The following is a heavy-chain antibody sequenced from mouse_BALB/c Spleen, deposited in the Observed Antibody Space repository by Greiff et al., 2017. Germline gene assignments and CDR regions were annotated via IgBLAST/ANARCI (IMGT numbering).Heavy chain of an antibody. Sequence: EVHLVESGGGLVKPGGSLKLSCAASGFTFSDYYMYWVRQTPEKRLEWVATISDGGSYTYYPDSVKGRFTISRDNAKNNLYLQMSSLKSEDTAMYYCASPYYYGSSGYFDVWGAGTTVTVSS. CDR1: GFTFSDYY. D-gene: IGHD1-1*01. J-gene: IGHJ1*01. CDR2: ISDGGSYT. CDR3: ASPYYYGSSGYFDV. V-gene: IGHV5-4*02.